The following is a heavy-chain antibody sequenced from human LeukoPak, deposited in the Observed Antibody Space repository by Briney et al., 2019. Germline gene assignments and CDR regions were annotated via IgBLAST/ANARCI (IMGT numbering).Heavy chain of an antibody. CDR3: ARRGIAAAGNDY. CDR2: ISPDGNSA. J-gene: IGHJ4*02. CDR1: GFTFNRYW. V-gene: IGHV3-74*03. Sequence: GGSLRLSCAASGFTFNRYWMHWVRQAPGKGLVWVSRISPDGNSATYADSVKGRFTISRDNAKNTLYLQMNSLRAEDTAVYYCARRGIAAAGNDYWGQGTLVTVSS. D-gene: IGHD6-13*01.